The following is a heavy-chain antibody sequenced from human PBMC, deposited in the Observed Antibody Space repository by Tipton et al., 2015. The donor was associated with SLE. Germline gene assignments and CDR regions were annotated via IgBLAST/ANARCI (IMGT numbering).Heavy chain of an antibody. CDR3: TAKKWEFPIDY. V-gene: IGHV3-15*01. CDR1: GFTFSDAW. Sequence: SLRLSCAASGFTFSDAWLFWVRQAPGKGLEWVGRIKSESDGGTTDYAAPVKGRFTISRDDSRNMLYLQMNSLKTEDTAMYYCTAKKWEFPIDYWGQGALVTVSS. J-gene: IGHJ4*02. D-gene: IGHD1-26*01. CDR2: IKSESDGGTT.